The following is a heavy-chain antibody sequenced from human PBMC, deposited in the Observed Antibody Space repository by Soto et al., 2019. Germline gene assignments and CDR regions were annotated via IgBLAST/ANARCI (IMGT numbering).Heavy chain of an antibody. Sequence: SGPTLVNPTQTLTLTCTFSGFSLTSNDVGVGWIRQPPGKALEWLALIYWDDDKRYSPSLKSRLTITKDTSKNQVVLRMTNMDPVAADTYDCAHRSDSRSCFDYWGQGTLVTVSS. J-gene: IGHJ4*02. CDR2: IYWDDDK. V-gene: IGHV2-5*02. CDR1: GFSLTSNDVG. CDR3: AHRSDSRSCFDY. D-gene: IGHD6-6*01.